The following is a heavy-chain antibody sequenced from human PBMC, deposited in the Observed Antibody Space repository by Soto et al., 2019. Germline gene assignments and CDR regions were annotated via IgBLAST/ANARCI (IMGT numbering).Heavy chain of an antibody. D-gene: IGHD2-15*01. CDR1: GYTFTSYG. CDR2: ISAYNGNT. J-gene: IGHJ6*02. V-gene: IGHV1-18*01. CDR3: ARVVVVAAHYYYYGMDV. Sequence: QVQLVQSGAEVKKPGASVKVSCKASGYTFTSYGISWVRQAPGQGLEWMGWISAYNGNTNYAQKLQGRVTMTTDTSTSTAYMELRSLSSDDTAVYYCARVVVVAAHYYYYGMDVWGQGTTVTVSS.